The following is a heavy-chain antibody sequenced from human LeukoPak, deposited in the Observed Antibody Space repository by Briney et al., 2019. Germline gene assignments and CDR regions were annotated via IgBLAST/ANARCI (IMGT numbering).Heavy chain of an antibody. D-gene: IGHD6-19*01. J-gene: IGHJ4*02. CDR2: IYYSRST. CDR3: ATMHSSAWYSY. Sequence: SETLSLTCTVSGGSVSSGSYYWSWIRQPPGKGLEWIGYIYYSRSTNYKPSLKSRVTISVDTSKNQFSLKLSSVTAADTAVYYCATMHSSAWYSYWGQGTLVTVSS. CDR1: GGSVSSGSYY. V-gene: IGHV4-61*01.